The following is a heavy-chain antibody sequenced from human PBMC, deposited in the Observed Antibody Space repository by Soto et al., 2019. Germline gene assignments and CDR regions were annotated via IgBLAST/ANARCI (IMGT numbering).Heavy chain of an antibody. CDR3: ARVAQQGKDVHFDH. Sequence: EVQLVESGGGLIQPGGSLRLSCAASGFTVSSNYMSWVRQAPGKGLEWVSVIYSGGSTYYADSVKGRFTISRDNSKNTLYLQMNSLRAEDTAVYYCARVAQQGKDVHFDHWGQGTLVTVSS. J-gene: IGHJ4*02. D-gene: IGHD6-13*01. CDR1: GFTVSSNY. CDR2: IYSGGST. V-gene: IGHV3-53*01.